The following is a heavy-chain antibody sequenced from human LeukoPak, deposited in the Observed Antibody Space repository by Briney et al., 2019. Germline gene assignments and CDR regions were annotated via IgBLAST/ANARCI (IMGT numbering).Heavy chain of an antibody. Sequence: GGSLRLSCAVSGFTFSSYEMHWVRQAPGKGLVWVSRINSDGSTTIYADSVKGRFTISRDNAKNSLYLQMNSLRAEDTAVYYCARASFSYCGGDCYLNDAFDIWGQGTMVTVSS. J-gene: IGHJ3*02. V-gene: IGHV3-74*01. D-gene: IGHD2-21*02. CDR1: GFTFSSYE. CDR2: INSDGSTT. CDR3: ARASFSYCGGDCYLNDAFDI.